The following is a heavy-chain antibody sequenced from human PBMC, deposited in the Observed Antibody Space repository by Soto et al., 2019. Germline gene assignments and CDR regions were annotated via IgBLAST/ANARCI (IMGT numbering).Heavy chain of an antibody. CDR3: ASSYSNGWYHYGMDV. CDR2: IYYSGST. Sequence: SETLSLTCTVSGGSISSYYWSWIRQPPGKGLEWIGYIYYSGSTNYNPSLKSRVTISVDTSKNQFSLKLSSVTAADTAVYYCASSYSNGWYHYGMDVWGQGTTVT. D-gene: IGHD6-19*01. V-gene: IGHV4-59*08. J-gene: IGHJ6*02. CDR1: GGSISSYY.